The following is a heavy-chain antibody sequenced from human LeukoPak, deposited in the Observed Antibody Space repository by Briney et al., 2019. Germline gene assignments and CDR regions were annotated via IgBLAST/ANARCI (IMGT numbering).Heavy chain of an antibody. D-gene: IGHD5-18*01. CDR2: IYYSGST. J-gene: IGHJ4*02. Sequence: SETLCLTCSVSGGSISSSGYYWGWIRQPPGKRLEWIGSIYYSGSTFYNPSLKSRVTISVDTSKNQFSLKLSFVTAADAAVYYCATSASGYNYAHGGWGQGTLVTVSS. CDR1: GGSISSSGYY. V-gene: IGHV4-39*01. CDR3: ATSASGYNYAHGG.